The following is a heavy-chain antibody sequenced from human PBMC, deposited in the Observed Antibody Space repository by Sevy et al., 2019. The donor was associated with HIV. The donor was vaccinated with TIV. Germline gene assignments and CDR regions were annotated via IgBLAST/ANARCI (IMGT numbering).Heavy chain of an antibody. Sequence: ASVKVSCKASGGTFSSYAISWVRQAPGQGLEWMGGIIPIFGTANYAQKFQGRVTITADESTSTAYMELSSLRSEDTAVYYCARDLNPITMVRGVIITAGCAFDIWGQGTMVTVSS. CDR1: GGTFSSYA. D-gene: IGHD3-10*01. CDR2: IIPIFGTA. CDR3: ARDLNPITMVRGVIITAGCAFDI. V-gene: IGHV1-69*13. J-gene: IGHJ3*02.